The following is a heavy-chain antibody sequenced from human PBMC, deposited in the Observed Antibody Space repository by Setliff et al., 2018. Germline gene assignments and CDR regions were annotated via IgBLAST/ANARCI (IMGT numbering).Heavy chain of an antibody. J-gene: IGHJ6*02. D-gene: IGHD2-2*01. CDR2: INAGNGNT. CDR1: GYTFTSYA. Sequence: DSVKVSCKASGYTFTSYAMHWVRQAPGQRLEWMGWINAGNGNTKYSQKFQGRVTITRDTSASTAYMELSSLRSEDTAVYYCASLGYCSSTSCWPYYYYGMDVWGQGTTVTVSS. V-gene: IGHV1-3*01. CDR3: ASLGYCSSTSCWPYYYYGMDV.